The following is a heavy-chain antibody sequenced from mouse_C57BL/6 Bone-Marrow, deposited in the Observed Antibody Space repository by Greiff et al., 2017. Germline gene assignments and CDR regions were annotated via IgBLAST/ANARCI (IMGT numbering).Heavy chain of an antibody. J-gene: IGHJ4*01. V-gene: IGHV2-2*01. CDR2: IWSGGST. CDR3: ARRPYDYDVYYYAMDY. D-gene: IGHD2-4*01. CDR1: GFSLTSYG. Sequence: QVQLKESGPGLVQPSQSLSITCTVSGFSLTSYGVHWVRQSPGKGLEWLGVIWSGGSTDYNAAFISRLSISKDNSKSQVFFKMNSLQADDTAIYYCARRPYDYDVYYYAMDYWGQGTSVTVSS.